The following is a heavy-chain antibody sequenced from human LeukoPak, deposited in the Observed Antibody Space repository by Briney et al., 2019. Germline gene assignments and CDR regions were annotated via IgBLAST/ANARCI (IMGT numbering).Heavy chain of an antibody. D-gene: IGHD3-22*01. J-gene: IGHJ4*02. Sequence: GGSLRLSCAASGFTLSTHAMSWVRQAPGKGLEWVSVISGSGDETFYADSVKGRFTMSTDDAKNTLYLQMNSLRAEDTAVYFCARGYISSAYSGLDYWGQGTLVTVSS. CDR3: ARGYISSAYSGLDY. CDR1: GFTLSTHA. CDR2: ISGSGDET. V-gene: IGHV3-23*01.